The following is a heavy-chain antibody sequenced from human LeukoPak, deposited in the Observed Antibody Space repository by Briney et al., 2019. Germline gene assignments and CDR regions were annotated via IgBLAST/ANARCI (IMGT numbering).Heavy chain of an antibody. D-gene: IGHD3-16*02. V-gene: IGHV4-34*01. CDR1: GGSFSGYY. J-gene: IGHJ4*02. Sequence: PSETLSLTCAVYGGSFSGYYWSWIRQPQGKGLEWIGEINQSGSTNYNPSLKCRVTISVDTSNNQSSRKLRSGPAADSAVYYCARTHYDYVWGSYRYTPFCYFDYWGQGTLVTVSS. CDR3: ARTHYDYVWGSYRYTPFCYFDY. CDR2: INQSGST.